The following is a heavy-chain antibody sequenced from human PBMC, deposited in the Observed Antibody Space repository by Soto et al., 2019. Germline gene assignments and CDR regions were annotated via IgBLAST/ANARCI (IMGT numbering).Heavy chain of an antibody. CDR1: GFFFNEYA. CDR2: ISSGGSII. J-gene: IGHJ4*02. Sequence: GGSLRLSCAASGFFFNEYAMNWVRQAPGKGLEWVSYISSGGSIIYYADSVKGRFTISRDNVKNEVYLQMSSLRAEDTAVYYCARTPARGGGEIDYWGQGTLVTVSS. CDR3: ARTPARGGGEIDY. D-gene: IGHD3-16*01. V-gene: IGHV3-48*03.